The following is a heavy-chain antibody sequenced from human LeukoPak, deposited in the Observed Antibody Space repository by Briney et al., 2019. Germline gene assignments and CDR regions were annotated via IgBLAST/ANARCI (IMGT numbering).Heavy chain of an antibody. D-gene: IGHD3-16*01. CDR1: GGSISSGGYY. J-gene: IGHJ5*02. CDR2: IYYSGST. CDR3: ARGGFILFDP. V-gene: IGHV4-31*03. Sequence: PSQTLSLTCTVSGGSISSGGYYWSWIRQHPGTGLEWVGYIYYSGSTYYNPSLKSRVTISVDTSKNQFSLKLSSVTAADTAVYYCARGGFILFDPWGQGTLVTVSS.